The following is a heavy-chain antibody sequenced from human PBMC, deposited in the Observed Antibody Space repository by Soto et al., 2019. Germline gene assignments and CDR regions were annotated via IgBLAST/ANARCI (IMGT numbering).Heavy chain of an antibody. CDR3: ARGHYYGSGSYFDY. V-gene: IGHV3-66*01. J-gene: IGHJ4*02. D-gene: IGHD3-10*01. Sequence: GGSLRLSCAASGFTVSSNYMSWVRQAPGKGLEWVSVIYSDGSTYYADSVKGRFTISRHNSKNTLYLQMNSLIAEDTAVYYCARGHYYGSGSYFDYWGQGTLVTVSS. CDR2: IYSDGST. CDR1: GFTVSSNY.